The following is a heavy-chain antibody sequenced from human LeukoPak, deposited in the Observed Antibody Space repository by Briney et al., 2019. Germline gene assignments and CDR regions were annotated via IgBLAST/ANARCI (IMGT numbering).Heavy chain of an antibody. J-gene: IGHJ4*02. CDR2: IKSKADGGTT. CDR3: TTDPHYYDSSGYFLPPLS. CDR1: GFTFDNAW. Sequence: GGSLRLSCAASGFTFDNAWMSWVRQAPGKGLEWVGRIKSKADGGTTDYAAPVKGRFTISRDDSKNTLYLQMNSLKTEDTAVYYCTTDPHYYDSSGYFLPPLSWGQGTLVTVSS. D-gene: IGHD3-22*01. V-gene: IGHV3-15*01.